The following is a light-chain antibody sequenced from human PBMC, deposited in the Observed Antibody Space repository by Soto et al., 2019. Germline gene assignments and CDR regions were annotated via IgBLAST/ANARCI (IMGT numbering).Light chain of an antibody. V-gene: IGKV1-39*01. Sequence: IHITHSPSSLSASVGDRVTNTCRANQSISSYLNWYQQKPGKAPKLLIYAASSLQSGVPSRFSGSGSGTDFTLTINSLQPEDFATYYCQQSYSAPRTFGQGTKVDI. J-gene: IGKJ1*01. CDR1: QSISSY. CDR3: QQSYSAPRT. CDR2: AAS.